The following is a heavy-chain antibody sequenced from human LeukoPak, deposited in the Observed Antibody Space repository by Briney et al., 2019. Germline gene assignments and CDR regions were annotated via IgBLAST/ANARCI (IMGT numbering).Heavy chain of an antibody. J-gene: IGHJ4*02. CDR3: AKRLSYYFDH. Sequence: GGSLRLSCSASGFTFSSYDMTWVRQAPGKGLEYLSGISSSAAKTYYPDSVKGQFTISRDNSKNTVYLEINSLRVEDTAVYYCAKRLSYYFDHWGQGTLVTVSS. D-gene: IGHD1-1*01. CDR2: ISSSAAKT. V-gene: IGHV3-23*01. CDR1: GFTFSSYD.